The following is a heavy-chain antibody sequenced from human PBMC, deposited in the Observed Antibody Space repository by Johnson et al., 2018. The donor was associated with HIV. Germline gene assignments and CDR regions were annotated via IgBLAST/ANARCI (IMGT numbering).Heavy chain of an antibody. D-gene: IGHD6-13*01. J-gene: IGHJ3*02. CDR1: GFTFSDYY. V-gene: IGHV3-11*04. Sequence: QVQLVSGGGLVQPGGSLRLSCAASGFTFSDYYMSWIRQAPGKGLEWVSYISSSGSTIYYADSVKGRFTISRDNAKNSLYLQMNSLRAEDTAVYYCAREIIAAADDIWGQGTMVTVSS. CDR2: ISSSGSTI. CDR3: AREIIAAADDI.